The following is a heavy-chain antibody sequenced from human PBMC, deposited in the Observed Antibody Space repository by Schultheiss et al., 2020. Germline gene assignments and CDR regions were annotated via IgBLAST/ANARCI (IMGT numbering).Heavy chain of an antibody. J-gene: IGHJ4*02. Sequence: GESLKISCAASGFPFSNYGMHWVRQAPGKGLEWVAVISYDGSNIYYADSVKGRFTISRDNSKNTLYLQMNSLRTEDTAVYYCAKKPPGSVGSTVEYWGQGALVTGSS. CDR1: GFPFSNYG. CDR3: AKKPPGSVGSTVEY. CDR2: ISYDGSNI. D-gene: IGHD1-26*01. V-gene: IGHV3-30*18.